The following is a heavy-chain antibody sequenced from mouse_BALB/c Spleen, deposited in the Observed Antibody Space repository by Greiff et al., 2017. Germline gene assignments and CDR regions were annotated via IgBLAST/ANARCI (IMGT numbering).Heavy chain of an antibody. V-gene: IGHV7-3*02. Sequence: DVKLVESGGGLVQPGGSLRLSCATSGFTFTDYYMSWVRQPPGKALEWLGFIRNKANGYTTEYSASVKGRFTISRDNSQSILYLQMNTLRAEDSATYYCARRSPLTFFDYWGQGTTLTVSS. D-gene: IGHD4-1*01. CDR2: IRNKANGYTT. CDR1: GFTFTDYY. CDR3: ARRSPLTFFDY. J-gene: IGHJ2*01.